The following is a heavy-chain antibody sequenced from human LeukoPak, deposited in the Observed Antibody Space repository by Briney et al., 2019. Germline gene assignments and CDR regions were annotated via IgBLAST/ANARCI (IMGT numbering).Heavy chain of an antibody. Sequence: SETLSLTCTVSGGSMRSYYWSWIRQPPGKGLEWIGYIYYSGSTNYNPSLKSRVTISVDTSKNQFSLKLSSVTAADTAMYYCASADCSGGSCQFDYWGQGTPVTVSP. V-gene: IGHV4-59*08. J-gene: IGHJ4*02. D-gene: IGHD2-15*01. CDR2: IYYSGST. CDR3: ASADCSGGSCQFDY. CDR1: GGSMRSYY.